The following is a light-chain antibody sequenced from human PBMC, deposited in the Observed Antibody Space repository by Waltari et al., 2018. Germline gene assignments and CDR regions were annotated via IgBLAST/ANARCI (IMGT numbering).Light chain of an antibody. J-gene: IGKJ2*01. CDR1: QSISTN. V-gene: IGKV3-15*01. CDR3: QQYDKWLRYS. CDR2: GAS. Sequence: IVMTQSPATLSVSPGERATLSCRASQSISTNLAWFQEKPGQAPRLFIYGASTRATGVPARFSGSGSGTYFTLVISSLQSEDFAVYYCQQYDKWLRYSFGQGTKLEIK.